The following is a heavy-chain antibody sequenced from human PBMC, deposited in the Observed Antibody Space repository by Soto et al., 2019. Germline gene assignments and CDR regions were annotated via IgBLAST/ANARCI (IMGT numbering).Heavy chain of an antibody. D-gene: IGHD6-19*01. CDR3: ARDMRPDGGWDFDY. J-gene: IGHJ4*02. Sequence: VQLLESGGGLAQPGGSLRLSCAASGFTFSTYTMAWVRQAPGRGPEWVAGVSQDGTAHYADSVKGRFTISRDNSRDTVYLQMIALSGEESAVYYCARDMRPDGGWDFDYWGQGTLVTVSS. CDR1: GFTFSTYT. V-gene: IGHV3-23*01. CDR2: VSQDGTA.